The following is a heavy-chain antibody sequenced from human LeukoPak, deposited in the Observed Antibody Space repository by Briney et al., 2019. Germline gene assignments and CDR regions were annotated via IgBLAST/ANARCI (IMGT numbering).Heavy chain of an antibody. J-gene: IGHJ4*02. D-gene: IGHD6-13*01. CDR3: ARDRVQQLVGPALFDY. CDR2: IYHSGST. Sequence: SETLSLTCTVSGYSISSGYYWGWIRQPPGKGLEWIGSIYHSGSTYYNTSLKSRVTISVDTSKNQFSLKLSSVTAADTAVYYCARDRVQQLVGPALFDYWGQGTLVTVSS. CDR1: GYSISSGYY. V-gene: IGHV4-38-2*02.